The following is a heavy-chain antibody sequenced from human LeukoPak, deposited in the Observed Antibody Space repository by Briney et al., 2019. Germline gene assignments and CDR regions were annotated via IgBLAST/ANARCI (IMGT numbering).Heavy chain of an antibody. D-gene: IGHD1-26*01. CDR1: GESFSGYY. J-gene: IGHJ4*02. V-gene: IGHV4-34*01. CDR2: IHHRGNT. Sequence: SETLSLICAVYGESFSGYYWSWIRQPPGKGLEWIGEIHHRGNTNYNPSLKSRVTVSADTSRNQFSLNLTSVTAADTAVYYCATLIVGTTYFDYWGQGSLVTVSS. CDR3: ATLIVGTTYFDY.